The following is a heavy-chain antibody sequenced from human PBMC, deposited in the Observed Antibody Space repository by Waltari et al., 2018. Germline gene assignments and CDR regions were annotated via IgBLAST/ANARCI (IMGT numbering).Heavy chain of an antibody. J-gene: IGHJ5*02. D-gene: IGHD3-22*01. CDR1: GGSFSGYY. V-gene: IGHV4-34*01. CDR2: INPRGST. Sequence: QVQLQQWGAGLLKPSETLSLTCAVYGGSFSGYYWSWIRQPPGKGLEWIGEINPRGSTNYNPSLKSRVTISVDTSKNQFSLKLSSVTAADTAVYYCARRQRFRNSSGYYREWWFDPWGQGTLVTVSS. CDR3: ARRQRFRNSSGYYREWWFDP.